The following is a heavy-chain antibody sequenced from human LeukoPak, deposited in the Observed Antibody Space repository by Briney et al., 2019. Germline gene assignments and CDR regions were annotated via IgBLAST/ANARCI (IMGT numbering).Heavy chain of an antibody. J-gene: IGHJ4*02. V-gene: IGHV1-2*06. CDR2: INPNSGDT. CDR1: GYTITGYY. Sequence: ASVKVSCKASGYTITGYYIHWVRQAPGQGLEWMGRINPNSGDTNYAQKFQVRVTMTRDTSINTAFMELSRLRSDDTAVYYCARDRHWNQGNFDYWGQGTLVTVSS. D-gene: IGHD1-1*01. CDR3: ARDRHWNQGNFDY.